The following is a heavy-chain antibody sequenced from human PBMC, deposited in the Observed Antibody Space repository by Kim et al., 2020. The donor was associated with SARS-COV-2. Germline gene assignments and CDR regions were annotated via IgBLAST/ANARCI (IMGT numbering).Heavy chain of an antibody. Sequence: GTTDYAAPVKGRFTSSRDDSKNTLYLQMNSLKTEDTAVYYCTTGGNGFDYWGQGTLVTVSS. CDR2: GTT. V-gene: IGHV3-15*01. CDR3: TTGGNGFDY. D-gene: IGHD2-8*01. J-gene: IGHJ4*02.